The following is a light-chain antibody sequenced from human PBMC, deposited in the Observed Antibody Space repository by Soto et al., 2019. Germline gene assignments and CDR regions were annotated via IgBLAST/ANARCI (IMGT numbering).Light chain of an antibody. CDR3: QEGTCCPNT. CDR1: QGISNW. CDR2: AAS. V-gene: IGKV1D-12*01. J-gene: IGKJ3*01. Sequence: EIQMTMSPSAVSAPVGDRVSIACRASQGISNWLAWYQQKPGRAPKLLIYAASSLQSGVSSRFSGSGSGTDFTLTISSLQPEDFATYCSQEGTCCPNTFCPGANLDI.